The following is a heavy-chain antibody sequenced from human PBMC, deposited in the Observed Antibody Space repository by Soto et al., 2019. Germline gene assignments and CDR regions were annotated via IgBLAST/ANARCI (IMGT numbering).Heavy chain of an antibody. CDR1: GGSISSYY. Sequence: SETLSLTCTVSGGSISSYYWSWIRQPPGKGLEWIWYIYYSGSTNYNPSLKIRVTISVDTSKNQFSLKLSSVTAVDTAVYYCARDLSREYYGSGSYTSYNWFDPWGQGTLVTVSS. CDR3: ARDLSREYYGSGSYTSYNWFDP. CDR2: IYYSGST. D-gene: IGHD3-10*01. J-gene: IGHJ5*02. V-gene: IGHV4-59*01.